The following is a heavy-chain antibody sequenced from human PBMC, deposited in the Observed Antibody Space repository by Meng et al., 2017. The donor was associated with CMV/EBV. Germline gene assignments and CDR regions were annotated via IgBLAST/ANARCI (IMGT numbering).Heavy chain of an antibody. D-gene: IGHD2-2*02. CDR1: GGTFSSYA. J-gene: IGHJ3*02. CDR2: IIPIFGTA. V-gene: IGHV1-69*05. Sequence: SVKVSCKASGGTFSSYAISWVRQAPGQGLEWMGGIIPIFGTANCAQKFQGRVTITTDESTSTAYMELSSLRSEDTAVYYCARGYCSNTSCYNAFDIWGQGTMVTVSS. CDR3: ARGYCSNTSCYNAFDI.